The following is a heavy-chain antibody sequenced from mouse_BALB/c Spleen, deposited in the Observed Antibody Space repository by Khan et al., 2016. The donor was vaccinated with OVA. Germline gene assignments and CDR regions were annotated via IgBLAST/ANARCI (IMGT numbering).Heavy chain of an antibody. CDR1: GYTFTSYY. CDR3: RRGGYEAVAY. CDR2: INPSNGDT. V-gene: IGHV1-53*01. J-gene: IGHJ3*01. Sequence: QVQLQQSGAELVKPGASVKLSCKASGYTFTSYYMYWVKQRPGQGLEWIGDINPSNGDTYFNEKFKNKATLTVDKSSSTTYMQLSSLTSEDSADYYCRRGGYEAVAYWGQGTLVTVSA. D-gene: IGHD2-2*01.